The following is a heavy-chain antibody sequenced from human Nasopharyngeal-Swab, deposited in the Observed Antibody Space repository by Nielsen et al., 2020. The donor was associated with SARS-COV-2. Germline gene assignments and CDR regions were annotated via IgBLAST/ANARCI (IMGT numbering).Heavy chain of an antibody. D-gene: IGHD3-3*01. CDR3: AKDLYYDFWSGYSGGDY. J-gene: IGHJ4*02. V-gene: IGHV3-30*18. Sequence: GESLKISCAASGFTFSSYGMHWVRQAPSKGLEWVAVISYDGSNKYYADSVKGRFTISRDNSKNTLYLQMNSLRAEDTAVYYCAKDLYYDFWSGYSGGDYWGQGTLVTVSS. CDR1: GFTFSSYG. CDR2: ISYDGSNK.